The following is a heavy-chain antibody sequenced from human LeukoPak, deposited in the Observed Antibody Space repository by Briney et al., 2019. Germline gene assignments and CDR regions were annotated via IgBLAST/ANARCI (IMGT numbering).Heavy chain of an antibody. Sequence: PGGSLRLSCAASGFTFSSYAMSWVRQAPGKGLEWVSAISGSGGSTYYADSVKGRFTISRDNSKNTLYLQMNSLRAEDTAVYYCAKRVSTYGGVLAPDFDYWGQGTLVTVSS. CDR2: ISGSGGST. CDR3: AKRVSTYGGVLAPDFDY. J-gene: IGHJ4*02. CDR1: GFTFSSYA. D-gene: IGHD3-16*02. V-gene: IGHV3-23*01.